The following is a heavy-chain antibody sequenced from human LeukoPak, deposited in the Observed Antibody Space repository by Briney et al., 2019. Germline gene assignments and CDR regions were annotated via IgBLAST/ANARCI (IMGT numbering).Heavy chain of an antibody. CDR2: IYYSGST. V-gene: IGHV4-31*02. Sequence: TWIRQHPGKGLEWIGYIYYSGSTYYNPSLKSRVTISVDTSKNQFSLKLSSVTAADTAVYYCASTVRRGYFDYWGQGTLATVSS. CDR3: ASTVRRGYFDY. D-gene: IGHD2-15*01. J-gene: IGHJ4*02.